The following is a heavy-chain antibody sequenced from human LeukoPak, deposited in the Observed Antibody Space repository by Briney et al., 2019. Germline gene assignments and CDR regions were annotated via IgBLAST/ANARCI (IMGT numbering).Heavy chain of an antibody. V-gene: IGHV4-39*01. Sequence: SETLSLTCTVSGGSIRSSSSSSFWGWIRQPPGKGLEWIGSLYYSGSTYYKPSLKSRVTISVDTSKNQFSLNLSSVTAADTAVYYCGRHFLWLSGDIEYWGQGTLVSVSS. D-gene: IGHD7-27*01. CDR3: GRHFLWLSGDIEY. CDR1: GGSIRSSSSSSF. J-gene: IGHJ4*02. CDR2: LYYSGST.